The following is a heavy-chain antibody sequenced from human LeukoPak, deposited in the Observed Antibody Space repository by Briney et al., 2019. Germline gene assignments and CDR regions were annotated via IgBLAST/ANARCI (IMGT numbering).Heavy chain of an antibody. D-gene: IGHD4-17*01. Sequence: GGSLRLSCAASGFTVSSNYMTWVRQTPGKGLEWVSVIYDGGSTYSADSVKGRFTISRDNSKNTLYLQMNSLRAEDTAVYYCARDAPGDYPLGWGQGTLVTVSS. CDR2: IYDGGST. CDR1: GFTVSSNY. V-gene: IGHV3-53*01. CDR3: ARDAPGDYPLG. J-gene: IGHJ4*02.